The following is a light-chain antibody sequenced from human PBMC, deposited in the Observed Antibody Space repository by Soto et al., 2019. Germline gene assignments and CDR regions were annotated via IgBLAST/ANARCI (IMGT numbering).Light chain of an antibody. CDR3: QQYRSWPRT. CDR2: GAT. J-gene: IGKJ1*01. V-gene: IGKV3-15*01. Sequence: EILLTQSPATLSVSQGETATLSCRASQNVLSDLAWYQQKPGQAPRLLVYGATTRATDAPAKFRGRGSGTEFSLTISSLQSEDSATYYCQQYRSWPRTFGQGTKVDIK. CDR1: QNVLSD.